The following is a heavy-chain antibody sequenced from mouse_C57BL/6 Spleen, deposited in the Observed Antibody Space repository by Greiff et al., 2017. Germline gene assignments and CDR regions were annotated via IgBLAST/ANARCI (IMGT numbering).Heavy chain of an antibody. J-gene: IGHJ2*01. D-gene: IGHD1-1*01. CDR1: GFTFSDYG. CDR3: ARENYGSFYFDY. Sequence: VQRVESGGGLVKPGGSLTLSCAASGFTFSDYGMHWVRQAPEKGLEWVAYISSGSSTIYYADTVKGRFTISRDNAKNTLFLQMTSLRSENTAMYYCARENYGSFYFDYGGQGTTLTVSS. CDR2: ISSGSSTI. V-gene: IGHV5-17*01.